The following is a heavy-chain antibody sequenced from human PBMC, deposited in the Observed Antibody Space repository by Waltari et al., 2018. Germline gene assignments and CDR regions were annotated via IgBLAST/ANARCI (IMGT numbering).Heavy chain of an antibody. CDR1: GFTFSSYG. Sequence: QVQLVESGGGVVQPGRSLRLSCAASGFTFSSYGMHWVRQAPGKGLEWVAVIWYDGSNKYYADSVKGRFTISRDNSKNTLYLQMNSLRAEDTAMYYCAKDPQQLDSHDAFDIWGQGTMVTVSS. CDR2: IWYDGSNK. J-gene: IGHJ3*02. CDR3: AKDPQQLDSHDAFDI. V-gene: IGHV3-30*18. D-gene: IGHD6-13*01.